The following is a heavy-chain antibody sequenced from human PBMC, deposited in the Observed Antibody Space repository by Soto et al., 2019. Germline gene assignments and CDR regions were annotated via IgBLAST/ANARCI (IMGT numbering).Heavy chain of an antibody. Sequence: SVKVSCKASGGTFSSYAISWVRQAPGQGLEWMGGIIPIFGTANYAQKFQGRVTITADESTSTAYMELSSLSSEDTAVYYCARITIFGVALVHYYGMDVWGQGTTVTVSS. CDR3: ARITIFGVALVHYYGMDV. CDR1: GGTFSSYA. D-gene: IGHD3-3*01. CDR2: IIPIFGTA. V-gene: IGHV1-69*13. J-gene: IGHJ6*02.